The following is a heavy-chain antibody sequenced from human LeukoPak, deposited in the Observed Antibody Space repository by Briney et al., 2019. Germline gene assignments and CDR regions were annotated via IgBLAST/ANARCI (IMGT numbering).Heavy chain of an antibody. D-gene: IGHD3-10*01. CDR3: AKSDGYGLVDI. Sequence: SETLSLTCTVSGGSISSYYWTWIRQPPGKGLEWIGEVNHSGSTNYNPSLKSRVTISPDTSRNQFSLKLNSVTAADTAVYYCAKSDGYGLVDIWGQGTMVTVSS. V-gene: IGHV4-34*01. CDR2: VNHSGST. J-gene: IGHJ3*02. CDR1: GGSISSYY.